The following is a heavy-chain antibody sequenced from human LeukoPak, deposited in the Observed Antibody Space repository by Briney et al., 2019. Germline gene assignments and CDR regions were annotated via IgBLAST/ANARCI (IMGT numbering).Heavy chain of an antibody. CDR3: AKDLRITMVRGVIITTYAFDI. V-gene: IGHV3-23*01. J-gene: IGHJ3*02. D-gene: IGHD3-10*01. CDR1: GFTFSSYA. Sequence: GGSLRLSXAASGFTFSSYAMSWVRQAPGKGLEWLSAISGSGGSTYYADSVKGRFTISRDNSKNTLYLQMNSLRAEDTAVYYCAKDLRITMVRGVIITTYAFDIWGQGTMVTVSS. CDR2: ISGSGGST.